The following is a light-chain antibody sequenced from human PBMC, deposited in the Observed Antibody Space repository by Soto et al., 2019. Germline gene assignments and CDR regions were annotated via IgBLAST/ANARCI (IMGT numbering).Light chain of an antibody. Sequence: EIGLTQSPGTLSSSPGERATLFCRASQSVSSSYLAWYQQKPGQAPRRLIYGASSTATGIPERFSGSGSGTDFTLTISRLEPEDFAVYYCQQYGSSQVTFGEGTKVEIK. CDR1: QSVSSSY. J-gene: IGKJ4*01. V-gene: IGKV3-20*01. CDR3: QQYGSSQVT. CDR2: GAS.